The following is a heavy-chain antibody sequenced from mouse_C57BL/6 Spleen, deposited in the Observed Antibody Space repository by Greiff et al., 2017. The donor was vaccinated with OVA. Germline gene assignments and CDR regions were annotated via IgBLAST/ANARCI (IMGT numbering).Heavy chain of an antibody. V-gene: IGHV2-4*01. D-gene: IGHD2-4*01. Sequence: VKLMESGPGLVQPSQSLSITCTASGFSLTSYGVHWVRQPPGKGLEWLGVIWSGGSTDYNAAFISRLSISKDNSKSQVFFKMNSLQADDTAIYYCAERGYDYDYFDYWGQGTTLTVSS. CDR3: AERGYDYDYFDY. CDR2: IWSGGST. J-gene: IGHJ2*01. CDR1: GFSLTSYG.